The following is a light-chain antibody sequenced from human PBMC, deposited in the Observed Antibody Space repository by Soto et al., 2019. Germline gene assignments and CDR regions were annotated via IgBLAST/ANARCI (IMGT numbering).Light chain of an antibody. Sequence: QSALTQPASVSGSPGQSITISCTGTNSDVESYNLVSWFRQHPVEAPKLIVYEGTKRPSGVSNRFSGSKSGNPASLTISGLQAEDEANYFCCSYAGTATVFGTGTKVTVL. CDR2: EGT. CDR1: NSDVESYNL. V-gene: IGLV2-23*03. J-gene: IGLJ1*01. CDR3: CSYAGTATV.